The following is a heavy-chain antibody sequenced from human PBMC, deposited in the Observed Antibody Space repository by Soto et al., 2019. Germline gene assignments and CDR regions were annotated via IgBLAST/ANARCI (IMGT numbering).Heavy chain of an antibody. CDR2: ISYDSTHK. CDR3: AKTDPGGRCSGVCYPDY. J-gene: IGHJ4*02. V-gene: IGHV3-30*18. Sequence: QVHLVESGGGVVQPGQSLRLSCAASGFTFSTYAMHWLRQAPGKGLEWVAIISYDSTHKFYADSVKGRFAISRDNSKNSXYLQMNTLRPEDTAVYFCAKTDPGGRCSGVCYPDYWGQGTLVTVSS. D-gene: IGHD2-21*02. CDR1: GFTFSTYA.